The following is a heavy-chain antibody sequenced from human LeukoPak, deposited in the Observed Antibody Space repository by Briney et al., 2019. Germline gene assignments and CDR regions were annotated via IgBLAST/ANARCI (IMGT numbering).Heavy chain of an antibody. Sequence: SETLSLTCTVSGGSISSSSYYWGWIRQPPGKGLEWIGSIYYSGSTYYNPSLKSRVTISVDTSKNQFSLKLSSVTAADTAVYYCARVVVVVAATSAFDIWGQGTMVTVSS. CDR3: ARVVVVVAATSAFDI. CDR1: GGSISSSSYY. D-gene: IGHD2-15*01. J-gene: IGHJ3*02. CDR2: IYYSGST. V-gene: IGHV4-39*07.